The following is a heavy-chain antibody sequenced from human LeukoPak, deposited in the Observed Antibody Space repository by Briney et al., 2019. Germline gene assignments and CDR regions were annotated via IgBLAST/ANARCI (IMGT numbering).Heavy chain of an antibody. J-gene: IGHJ5*02. Sequence: SETLSLTCTVSGGSISSYYWNWIRQPPGKGLEWIGYIYYSGRTNYNPSLKSRVTISVDTSKNQFSLKLSSVTAADTAVYFCARVHYVWGSYHSNWFDPWGQGTLVTVSS. CDR1: GGSISSYY. D-gene: IGHD3-16*02. V-gene: IGHV4-59*01. CDR3: ARVHYVWGSYHSNWFDP. CDR2: IYYSGRT.